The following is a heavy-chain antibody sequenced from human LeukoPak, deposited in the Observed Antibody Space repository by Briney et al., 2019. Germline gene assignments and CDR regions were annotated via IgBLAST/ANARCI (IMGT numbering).Heavy chain of an antibody. D-gene: IGHD2-2*01. Sequence: ASVKVSCKASGYTFTSYGISWVRQAPGQGLEWMGWISAYNGNTNYAQKLQGRVTMTTDTSTSTAYMELRSLRSDDTAVYYCARVELGCSSTSCYYYYYGMDVWGQGTTVTVSS. CDR3: ARVELGCSSTSCYYYYYGMDV. CDR1: GYTFTSYG. V-gene: IGHV1-18*01. CDR2: ISAYNGNT. J-gene: IGHJ6*02.